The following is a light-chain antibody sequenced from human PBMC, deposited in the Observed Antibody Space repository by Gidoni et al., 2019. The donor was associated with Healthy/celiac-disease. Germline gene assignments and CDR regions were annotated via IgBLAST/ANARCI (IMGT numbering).Light chain of an antibody. CDR1: QSVSSSY. CDR3: QQYGSSPGT. J-gene: IGKJ3*01. CDR2: GAS. V-gene: IGKV3-20*01. Sequence: ELVLTQSPGTLSLSPGESATLSCRASQSVSSSYLAWYQQKPGQAPRLLIYGASSRATGIPDRFSGSGSGTDFTLTISRLEPEDFAVYYCQQYGSSPGTFGPXTKVDIK.